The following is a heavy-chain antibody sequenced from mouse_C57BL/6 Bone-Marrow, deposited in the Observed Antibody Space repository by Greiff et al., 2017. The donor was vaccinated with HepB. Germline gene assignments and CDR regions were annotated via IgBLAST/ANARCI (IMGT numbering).Heavy chain of an antibody. J-gene: IGHJ4*01. V-gene: IGHV5-12*01. CDR1: GFTFSDYY. Sequence: EVQGVESGRGLVQPGGSLKLSCAASGFTFSDYYMYWVRQTPEKRLEWVAYISNGGGSTYYPDTVKGRFTISRDNAKNTLYLQMSRLKSEDTAMYYCAREMDYWGQGTSVTVSS. CDR3: AREMDY. CDR2: ISNGGGST.